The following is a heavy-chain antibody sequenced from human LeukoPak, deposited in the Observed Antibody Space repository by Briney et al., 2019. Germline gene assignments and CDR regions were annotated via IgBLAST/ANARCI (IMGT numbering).Heavy chain of an antibody. CDR3: AQLGYRSSTSCPAAGY. CDR2: IYWNDDK. V-gene: IGHV2-5*01. J-gene: IGHJ4*02. CDR1: GFSLSTSGVG. Sequence: SGPTLVNPTQTLTLTCTFSGFSLSTSGVGVGWIRQPPGKALEWLALIYWNDDKRYSPSLKSRLTITKDTSKNQVVLTMTNMDPVDTATYYCAQLGYRSSTSCPAAGYWGQGTLVTVSS. D-gene: IGHD2-2*01.